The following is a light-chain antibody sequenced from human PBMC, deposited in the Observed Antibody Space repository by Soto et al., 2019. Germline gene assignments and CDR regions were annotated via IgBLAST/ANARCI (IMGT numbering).Light chain of an antibody. CDR2: LNSDGSH. J-gene: IGLJ2*01. CDR3: QTWGTGIHVV. V-gene: IGLV4-69*01. CDR1: SGHSSYA. Sequence: QPVLTQSPSASASLGASVKLTCTLSSGHSSYAIAWHQQQPEKGPRYLMKLNSDGSHSKGDGIPDRFSGSSSGAERYLTITIIQSEDEDDYYCQTWGTGIHVVFGGGTKLTVL.